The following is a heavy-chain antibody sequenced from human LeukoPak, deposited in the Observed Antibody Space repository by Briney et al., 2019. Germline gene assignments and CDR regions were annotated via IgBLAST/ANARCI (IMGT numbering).Heavy chain of an antibody. CDR2: IYHSGST. J-gene: IGHJ4*02. CDR1: GGSISSGGYY. V-gene: IGHV4-30-2*01. Sequence: PSETLSLTCTVSGGSISSGGYYWSWIRQPPGKGLEWIGYIYHSGSTYYNPSLKSRVTISVDTSKNQFSLKLSSVTAADTAVYYCARAGGSSSWTFDYWGQGTLVTVSS. D-gene: IGHD6-13*01. CDR3: ARAGGSSSWTFDY.